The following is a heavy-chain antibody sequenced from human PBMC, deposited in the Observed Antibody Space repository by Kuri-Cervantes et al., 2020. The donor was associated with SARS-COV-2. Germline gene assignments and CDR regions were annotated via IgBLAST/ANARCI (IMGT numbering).Heavy chain of an antibody. D-gene: IGHD3-9*01. V-gene: IGHV3-73*01. CDR1: GFTFSASN. J-gene: IGHJ4*02. CDR3: GSSVLRFFDHYSDY. Sequence: GGSLRLSCGASGFTFSASNMYWVRQASGKGLEWIGRIRNKANNYATTYVASVKGRFTISRDGSKNTAYLQMNSLTTEDTAVYYCGSSVLRFFDHYSDYWGRGTLVTVSS. CDR2: IRNKANNYAT.